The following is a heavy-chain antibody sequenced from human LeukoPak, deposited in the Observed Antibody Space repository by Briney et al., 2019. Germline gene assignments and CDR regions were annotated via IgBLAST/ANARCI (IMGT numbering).Heavy chain of an antibody. CDR1: GGSISSYY. V-gene: IGHV4-59*01. D-gene: IGHD6-19*01. J-gene: IGHJ4*02. CDR3: ARDFISGWYYFDY. CDR2: IYYSGST. Sequence: PSETLSLTCTVSGGSISSYYWSWIRQPPGKGLEWIGYIYYSGSTNYNPSLKSRVTISVDTSKNQFSLKLSSVTAADTAVHYCARDFISGWYYFDYWGQGTLVTVSS.